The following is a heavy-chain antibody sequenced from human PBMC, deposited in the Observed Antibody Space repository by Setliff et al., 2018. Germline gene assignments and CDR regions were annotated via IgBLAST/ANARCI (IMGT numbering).Heavy chain of an antibody. CDR2: ISAYSGNT. CDR1: GYTFSNYG. Sequence: GASVKVSCKASGYTFSNYGITWVRQAPGQGLEWMGWISAYSGNTKYALTLQGRVTMTTDPSTTTAYLELRSLTSDDTAVYYCSRLVRYCTTTTCQRASGAEFWGQGTLVTVSS. V-gene: IGHV1-18*04. D-gene: IGHD2-8*01. J-gene: IGHJ1*01. CDR3: SRLVRYCTTTTCQRASGAEF.